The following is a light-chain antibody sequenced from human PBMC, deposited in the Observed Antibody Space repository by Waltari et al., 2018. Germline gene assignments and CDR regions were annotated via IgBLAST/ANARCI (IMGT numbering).Light chain of an antibody. CDR3: SSYTSIKTPYVV. Sequence: QSALTQPASVSGSPGQSITISCTGTTRDVGRYNYVSWYQCHPGKAPELIIYEVTNRPSGVSERFSGSKSGNTASLSISALQPEDEADYYCSSYTSIKTPYVVFGGGTKVTVL. CDR1: TRDVGRYNY. J-gene: IGLJ2*01. CDR2: EVT. V-gene: IGLV2-14*01.